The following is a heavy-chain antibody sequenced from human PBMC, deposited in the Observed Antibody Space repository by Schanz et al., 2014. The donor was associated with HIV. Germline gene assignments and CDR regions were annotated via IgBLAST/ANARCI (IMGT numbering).Heavy chain of an antibody. J-gene: IGHJ4*02. Sequence: VQLLESGGGLVQPGGSLRLSCAASGFTFSSYGMHWVRQAPGKGLEWVAVISYDGSNKYYADSVKGRFTISRDNSKNTLFLQMNSLRAEDTAVYHCAARYCSGAKCYSLDYWGQGTLVTVSS. D-gene: IGHD2-15*01. CDR1: GFTFSSYG. CDR2: ISYDGSNK. CDR3: AARYCSGAKCYSLDY. V-gene: IGHV3-30*03.